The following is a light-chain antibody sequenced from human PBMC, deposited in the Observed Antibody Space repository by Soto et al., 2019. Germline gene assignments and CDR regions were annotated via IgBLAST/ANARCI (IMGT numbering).Light chain of an antibody. Sequence: EIVLTQSPATLSLSPGERATLSCMASQSVSSYLAWYQQKPGQAPRVLIYGASTRATGIPARFSGSGSGTEFTLTISSLQPEDFASYYCLQDYGDSWTFGQGTKVDIK. V-gene: IGKV3-11*01. CDR2: GAS. J-gene: IGKJ1*01. CDR1: QSVSSY. CDR3: LQDYGDSWT.